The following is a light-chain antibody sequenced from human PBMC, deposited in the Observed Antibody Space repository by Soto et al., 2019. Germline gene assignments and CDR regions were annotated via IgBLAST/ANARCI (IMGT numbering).Light chain of an antibody. CDR3: QQSYNTPRT. J-gene: IGKJ1*01. Sequence: DIQMTQSPSSLSASVGDRVTITCRASQSISSFLNWYQEKPGKAPKVLIYGASSLQSGVPSRFSGSGSGTDFTLTISSLQPEDFATYYCQQSYNTPRTFGQGTKVDTK. CDR2: GAS. CDR1: QSISSF. V-gene: IGKV1-39*01.